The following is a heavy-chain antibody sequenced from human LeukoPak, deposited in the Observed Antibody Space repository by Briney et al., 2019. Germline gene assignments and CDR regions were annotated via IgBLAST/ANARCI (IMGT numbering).Heavy chain of an antibody. J-gene: IGHJ4*02. Sequence: SGPALVKPTQTLTLTCTFSGFSLSTGGMCVSWVRQPPGKALEWLARIDWEDDKYYNTSLRTRLTISKGTSENQVVLTMTNMDPVDTATYYCARTDSNGYYSDYWGQGTLVTASS. V-gene: IGHV2-70*11. CDR3: ARTDSNGYYSDY. CDR1: GFSLSTGGMC. D-gene: IGHD3-22*01. CDR2: IDWEDDK.